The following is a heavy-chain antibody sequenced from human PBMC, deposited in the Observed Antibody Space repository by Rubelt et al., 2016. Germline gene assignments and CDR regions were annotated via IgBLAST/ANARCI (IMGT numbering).Heavy chain of an antibody. Sequence: QLQLQESGSGLVKPSETLSLTCTVSGGSISSSSYYWGWIRQPPGKGLEWLAHMDVCGSTYNPSLNNRVTMSINTSKNQVSLRLRSVTAAATAVYFCARLPAILKPHWYFDLWGRGTMVTVSS. D-gene: IGHD2-8*01. CDR3: ARLPAILKPHWYFDL. V-gene: IGHV4-39*07. J-gene: IGHJ2*01. CDR1: GGSISSSSYY. CDR2: MDVCGST.